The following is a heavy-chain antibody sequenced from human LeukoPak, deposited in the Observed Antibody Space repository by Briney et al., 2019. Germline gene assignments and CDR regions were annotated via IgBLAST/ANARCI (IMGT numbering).Heavy chain of an antibody. V-gene: IGHV3-64D*06. D-gene: IGHD6-13*01. CDR3: ARGSMRMATAGLADY. CDR2: ISTNGGST. CDR1: GFTFSTYA. J-gene: IGHJ4*02. Sequence: GGSLRLSCSASGFTFSTYAMHWVRQAPGKGLEFVSAISTNGGSTYYADSVKGRFTISRDNSKNTLYLQMSSLTAEDTAVYYCARGSMRMATAGLADYWGQGTLVTVSS.